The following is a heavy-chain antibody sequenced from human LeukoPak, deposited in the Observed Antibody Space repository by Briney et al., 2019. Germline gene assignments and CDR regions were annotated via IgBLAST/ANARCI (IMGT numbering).Heavy chain of an antibody. Sequence: GGSLRPSCAASGFTFSSYEMNWVRQAPGKGLEWVSYISSSGSTIYYADSVKGRFTIPRDNAKNSLYLQMNSLRAEDTAVYYCARVQYSYGYRYFDYWGQGTLVTVSS. CDR1: GFTFSSYE. D-gene: IGHD5-18*01. V-gene: IGHV3-48*03. J-gene: IGHJ4*02. CDR2: ISSSGSTI. CDR3: ARVQYSYGYRYFDY.